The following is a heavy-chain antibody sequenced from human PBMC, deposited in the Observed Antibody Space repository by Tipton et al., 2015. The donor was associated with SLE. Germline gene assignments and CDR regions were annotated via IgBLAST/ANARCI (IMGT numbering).Heavy chain of an antibody. D-gene: IGHD3-22*01. CDR1: GFTFSSYA. V-gene: IGHV3-23*01. J-gene: IGHJ1*01. CDR3: AKSSYYDSSRFQH. CDR2: ISGSGGST. Sequence: SLSLSCAASGFTFSSYAMSWVRQAPGKGLEWVSAISGSGGSTYYADSVKGRFTISRDNSKNTLYLQMNSLRAEDTAVYYCAKSSYYDSSRFQHWGQGALVTVSS.